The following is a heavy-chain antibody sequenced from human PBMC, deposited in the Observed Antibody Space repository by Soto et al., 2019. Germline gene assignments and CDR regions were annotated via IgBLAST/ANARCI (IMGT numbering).Heavy chain of an antibody. CDR2: IYYSGST. Sequence: SETLSLTCTVSGGSISSGDYYWSWIRQPPGKGLEWIGYIYYSGSTYYNPSLKSRVTISVDTSKNQFSLKLSSVTAADTAVYYCARDCRFLEWCVGYYAMDVWGQGTTVTVSS. CDR1: GGSISSGDYY. J-gene: IGHJ6*02. CDR3: ARDCRFLEWCVGYYAMDV. D-gene: IGHD3-3*01. V-gene: IGHV4-30-4*01.